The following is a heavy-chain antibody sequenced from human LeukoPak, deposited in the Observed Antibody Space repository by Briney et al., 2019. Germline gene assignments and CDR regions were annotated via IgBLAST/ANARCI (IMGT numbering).Heavy chain of an antibody. Sequence: ASVKVSCKASGYTFTGYYMHWVRQAPGQGLEWMGWINPNSGGTNYAQKFQGRVTMTRDTSISTAYMELSRLRSDDMAVYYCARGLYGSGPMDVWGQGTTVTVSS. J-gene: IGHJ6*02. CDR3: ARGLYGSGPMDV. D-gene: IGHD3-10*01. CDR2: INPNSGGT. CDR1: GYTFTGYY. V-gene: IGHV1-2*02.